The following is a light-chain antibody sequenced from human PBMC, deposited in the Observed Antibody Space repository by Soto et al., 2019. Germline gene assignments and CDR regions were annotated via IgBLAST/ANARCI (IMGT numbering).Light chain of an antibody. CDR1: PGVSRN. CDR2: VXS. CDR3: QRYNNWPRT. J-gene: IGKJ4*02. Sequence: EIVLTQSPVTLFGSPGAGATLCXTASPGVSRNYLAWYQQKPGQAPRXXXYVXSTRATGVPARLSGSRSGTEFTLTINSLQSEDFAVYYCQRYNNWPRTFGGGTKVDIK. V-gene: IGKV3-15*01.